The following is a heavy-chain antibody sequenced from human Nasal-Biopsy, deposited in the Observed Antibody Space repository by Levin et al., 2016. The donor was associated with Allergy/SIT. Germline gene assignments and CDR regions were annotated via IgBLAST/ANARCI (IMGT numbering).Heavy chain of an antibody. CDR2: ISWSSRSA. Sequence: SLKISCAASGFNFGNYAMHWVRQTPREGLEWVSGISWSSRSAGYADSVRGRVTVSRDNAKNTLYLEMTSLKIEDTGFYYCIKGDASGWQFPNWFDPWGQGTLVTVSS. J-gene: IGHJ5*02. CDR1: GFNFGNYA. CDR3: IKGDASGWQFPNWFDP. D-gene: IGHD6-19*01. V-gene: IGHV3-9*01.